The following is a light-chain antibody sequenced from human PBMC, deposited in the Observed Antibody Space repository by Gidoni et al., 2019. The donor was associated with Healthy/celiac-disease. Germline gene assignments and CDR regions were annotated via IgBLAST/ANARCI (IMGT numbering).Light chain of an antibody. CDR3: QQSYSTPWT. Sequence: DIQMTQSPSSLSASVGDRVTITCRASQSISSYLNWYQQKPGKAPKLLIYAASSLQSGVPSRFKVSGPGTDFTLTISSLQPEDFATYFCQQSYSTPWTFGQGTKVEIK. V-gene: IGKV1-39*01. CDR2: AAS. J-gene: IGKJ1*01. CDR1: QSISSY.